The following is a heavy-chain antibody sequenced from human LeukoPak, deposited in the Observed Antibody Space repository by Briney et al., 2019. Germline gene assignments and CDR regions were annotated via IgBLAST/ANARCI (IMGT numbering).Heavy chain of an antibody. V-gene: IGHV4-34*01. CDR2: INHSGST. Sequence: KPSETLSLTCAVYGGSFSGYYWSWIRQPPGKGLEWIGEINHSGSTNYNPSLKSRVTISVDTSKNQFSLKLSSVTAADTAVYYCARAATGKNILTGSQSFRHYYYYMDVWGKGTTVTVSS. D-gene: IGHD3-9*01. J-gene: IGHJ6*03. CDR1: GGSFSGYY. CDR3: ARAATGKNILTGSQSFRHYYYYMDV.